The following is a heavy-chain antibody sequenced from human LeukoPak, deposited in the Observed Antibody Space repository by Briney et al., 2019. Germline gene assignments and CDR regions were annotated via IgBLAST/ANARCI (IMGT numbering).Heavy chain of an antibody. V-gene: IGHV4-34*01. CDR2: INHSGST. CDR1: GGSFSGYY. J-gene: IGHJ3*02. Sequence: SETLSLTCAVYGGSFSGYYWSWIRQPPGKGLEWIGEINHSGSTNYNPSLKSRVTISVDTSKNQFSLKLSSVTAADTAVYYCARIGRAALYDAFDIWGQGTMVTVSS. CDR3: ARIGRAALYDAFDI.